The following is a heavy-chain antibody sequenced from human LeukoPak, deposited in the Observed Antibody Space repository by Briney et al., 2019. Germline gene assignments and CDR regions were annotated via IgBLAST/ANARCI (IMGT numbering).Heavy chain of an antibody. J-gene: IGHJ6*02. D-gene: IGHD4-17*01. CDR2: IIPILGIA. V-gene: IGHV1-69*04. CDR1: GYTFTGYY. CDR3: ARETKKRGTTVTNNYYYGMDV. Sequence: SVKVSCKASGYTFTGYYMHWVRQAPGQGLEWMGRIIPILGIANYAQKFQGRVTIAADKSTSTAYMELSSLRSEDTAVYYCARETKKRGTTVTNNYYYGMDVWGQGTTVTVSS.